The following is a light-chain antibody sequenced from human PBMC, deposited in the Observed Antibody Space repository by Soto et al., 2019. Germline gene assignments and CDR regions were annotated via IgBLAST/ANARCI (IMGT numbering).Light chain of an antibody. Sequence: QSVLTQPRSVSGSPGQSVTISCTGTSSDVGGYNYVSWYQQHPGKAPKLMIYDVSKRPSGVPDRFSGSKSGNTASLTISGLQAEDEADYYRCSYAGSYVVFGTGTKVTVL. V-gene: IGLV2-11*01. J-gene: IGLJ1*01. CDR2: DVS. CDR1: SSDVGGYNY. CDR3: CSYAGSYVV.